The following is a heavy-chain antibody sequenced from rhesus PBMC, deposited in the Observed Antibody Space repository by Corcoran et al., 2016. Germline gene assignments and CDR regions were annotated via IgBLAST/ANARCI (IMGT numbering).Heavy chain of an antibody. V-gene: IGHV1S2*01. CDR2: INPYNGNT. CDR1: GYTFTDYY. D-gene: IGHD3-16*01. J-gene: IGHJ4*01. Sequence: QVQLVQSGAEVKKPGSSVKVSCKASGYTFTDYYMHWVRQATRQGLEWMGWINPYNGNTKYAQKFQGRVTMTRDTSTSTAYMELSSLRSEDTAVYYCARISGSYYPMSLWGQGVLVTVSS. CDR3: ARISGSYYPMSL.